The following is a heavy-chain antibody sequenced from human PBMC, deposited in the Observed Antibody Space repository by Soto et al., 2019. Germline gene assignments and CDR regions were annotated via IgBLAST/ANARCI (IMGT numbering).Heavy chain of an antibody. V-gene: IGHV4-31*03. J-gene: IGHJ4*02. D-gene: IGHD5-12*01. Sequence: SETLSLTCTVSGGSISSGGYYWSWIRQHPGKGLEWIGYIYYSGSTYYNPSLKSRVTISVDTSKNQFSLKLSSVTAADTAVYYCARDRISGYERTFDYWGQGTLVTVSS. CDR1: GGSISSGGYY. CDR2: IYYSGST. CDR3: ARDRISGYERTFDY.